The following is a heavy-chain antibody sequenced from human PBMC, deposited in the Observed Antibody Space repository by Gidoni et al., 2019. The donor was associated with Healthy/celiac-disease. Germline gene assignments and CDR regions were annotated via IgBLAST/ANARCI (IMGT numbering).Heavy chain of an antibody. V-gene: IGHV3-23*01. D-gene: IGHD3-3*01. J-gene: IGHJ4*02. CDR2: ISGSGGST. Sequence: EVQLLESGGGLVQPGGSLSLSCAASGFTFSSYAMSWVRQAPGKGLEWVSAISGSGGSTYYADSVKGRFTISRDNSKNTLYLQMNSLRAEDTAVYYCAKDSYYDFWSGYHDYWGQGSLVTVSS. CDR3: AKDSYYDFWSGYHDY. CDR1: GFTFSSYA.